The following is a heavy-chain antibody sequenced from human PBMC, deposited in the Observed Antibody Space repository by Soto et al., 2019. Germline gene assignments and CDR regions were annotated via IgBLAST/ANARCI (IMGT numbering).Heavy chain of an antibody. CDR2: MYNTGSR. Sequence: SETLSLTSTVSCFSFNVYYLTCIRHPPGKGLEWIGYMYNTGSRLYNPSFKSRVTISVETSKNQFSLKLNSVTAADTAVYYCARDLWGYCGTDCYPLDVWGQGTTVS. V-gene: IGHV4-59*01. J-gene: IGHJ6*02. CDR1: CFSFNVYY. D-gene: IGHD2-21*02. CDR3: ARDLWGYCGTDCYPLDV.